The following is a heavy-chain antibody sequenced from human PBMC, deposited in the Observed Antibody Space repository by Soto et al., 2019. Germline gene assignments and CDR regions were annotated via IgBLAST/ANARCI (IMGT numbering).Heavy chain of an antibody. CDR3: ARDSRAYSSGWYDWFDP. D-gene: IGHD6-19*01. CDR2: INAGNGNT. Sequence: ASVKVSCTASGYTFTSYAMHWVRLAPGQRLEWMGWINAGNGNTKYSQKFQGRVTITRDTSASTAYMELSSLRSEDTAVYYCARDSRAYSSGWYDWFDPWGQGTLVTVSS. CDR1: GYTFTSYA. J-gene: IGHJ5*02. V-gene: IGHV1-3*01.